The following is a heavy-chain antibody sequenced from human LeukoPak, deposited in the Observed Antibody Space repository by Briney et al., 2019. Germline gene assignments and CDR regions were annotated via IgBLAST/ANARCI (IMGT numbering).Heavy chain of an antibody. D-gene: IGHD3-22*01. CDR2: IYNSGST. CDR3: ARLGRPWDYDSSGYYPNDAFDI. J-gene: IGHJ3*02. Sequence: PSETLSLTCTVSGGSISSYYWSWIRQPPGKGLEWIGYIYNSGSTNYNPSLKSRVTISVDTSKNQFSLKLSSVTAADTAVYYCARLGRPWDYDSSGYYPNDAFDIWGQGTMVTVSS. V-gene: IGHV4-59*01. CDR1: GGSISSYY.